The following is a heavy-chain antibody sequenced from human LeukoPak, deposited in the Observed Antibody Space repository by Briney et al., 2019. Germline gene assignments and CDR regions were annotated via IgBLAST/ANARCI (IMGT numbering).Heavy chain of an antibody. CDR3: ARDPAPYGTFPDY. CDR2: INPNSGGT. CDR1: GYTFTGYY. D-gene: IGHD1-14*01. Sequence: ASVKVSCKASGYTFTGYYMHWVRQAPGQGLEWMGRINPNSGGTNYAQKFQGRVTMTRDTSISTAYMELSRLRSDDTAVYYCARDPAPYGTFPDYWGQGTLVTVSS. V-gene: IGHV1-2*06. J-gene: IGHJ4*02.